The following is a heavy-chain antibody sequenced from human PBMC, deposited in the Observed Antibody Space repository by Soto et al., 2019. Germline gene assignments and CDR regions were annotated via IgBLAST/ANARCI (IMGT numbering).Heavy chain of an antibody. CDR2: MNPNSGNT. J-gene: IGHJ5*02. CDR3: ARDKGYCSGGSCYVWFDP. D-gene: IGHD2-15*01. Sequence: ASVKVSCKASGYTFTSYDINWVRQATGQGLEWMGWMNPNSGNTGYAQKFQGRVTMTKNTSISTAYMELSSLRSEDTAVYYCARDKGYCSGGSCYVWFDPWGQGTLVTVSS. V-gene: IGHV1-8*01. CDR1: GYTFTSYD.